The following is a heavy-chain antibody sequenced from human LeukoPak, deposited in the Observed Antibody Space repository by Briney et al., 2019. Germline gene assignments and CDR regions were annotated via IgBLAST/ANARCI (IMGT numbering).Heavy chain of an antibody. CDR2: IFISGGT. CDR3: ARDSSRHYYYYYMDV. CDR1: GDSITSGSYY. J-gene: IGHJ6*03. V-gene: IGHV4-61*02. Sequence: SETLSLTCTVSGDSITSGSYYWSWIRQPAGKGLEWIGRIFISGGTNYNPSLRSRVTMSLDTSKNQFSLKLYSVTAADTAVYYCARDSSRHYYYYYMDVWGKGTTVTISS.